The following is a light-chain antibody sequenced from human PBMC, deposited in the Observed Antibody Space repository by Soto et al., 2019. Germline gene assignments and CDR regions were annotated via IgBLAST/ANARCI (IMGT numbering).Light chain of an antibody. V-gene: IGKV3-11*01. CDR3: HQRQSWPRT. Sequence: IVMTQSPDTLSLSPGERATLSCRASQTIRTSLAWYQQRPGQAPRLLIFDARRATGIPARFSGSGSGTDFTLTISSLAPDDFAIYYCHQRQSWPRTFGQGTKVDIK. CDR1: QTIRTS. J-gene: IGKJ1*01. CDR2: DA.